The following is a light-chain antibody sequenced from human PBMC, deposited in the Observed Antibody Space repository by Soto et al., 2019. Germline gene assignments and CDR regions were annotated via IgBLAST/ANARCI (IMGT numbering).Light chain of an antibody. V-gene: IGKV3-15*01. CDR3: QQYNDWPHT. CDR2: NTS. Sequence: DIVMTQSPATLSVSPGERATLACRASQSVSSNLAWYLQSPGQAPRLLIYNTSTRATAIPARFSGSGSGTEFTLTISSLQSGDFAIYHCQQYNDWPHTFGGGTKVEIK. J-gene: IGKJ4*01. CDR1: QSVSSN.